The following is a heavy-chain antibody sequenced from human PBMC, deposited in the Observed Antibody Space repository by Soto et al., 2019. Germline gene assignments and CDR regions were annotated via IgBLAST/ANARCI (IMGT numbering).Heavy chain of an antibody. CDR1: GYTFTSYD. J-gene: IGHJ5*02. CDR3: XXXXXXXMVRGVISWFDP. V-gene: IGHV1-8*01. Sequence: QVQLVQSGAEVKKPGASVKVSCKASGYTFTSYDINWVRQATGQGLEWMGWMNPNSGNTGYAQKFQGRVTMTRNTSISTAYMELSSXXXXXTAXXYCXXXXXXXMVRGVISWFDPWGQGTLVTVSS. D-gene: IGHD3-10*01. CDR2: MNPNSGNT.